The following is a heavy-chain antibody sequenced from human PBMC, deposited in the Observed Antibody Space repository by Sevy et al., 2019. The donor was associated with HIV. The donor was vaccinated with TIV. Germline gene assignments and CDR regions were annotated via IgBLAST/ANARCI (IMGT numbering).Heavy chain of an antibody. CDR2: ISSSSTI. CDR1: GFTFSSYS. CDR3: ARAFKRIAAAGFDY. D-gene: IGHD6-13*01. V-gene: IGHV3-48*02. Sequence: GGSLRLSCAASGFTFSSYSMNWVRQAPGKGLEWVSYISSSSTIYYADSVMGRFTISRDNAKNSLYLQMNSLRDEDTAVYYCARAFKRIAAAGFDYWGQGTLVTVSS. J-gene: IGHJ4*02.